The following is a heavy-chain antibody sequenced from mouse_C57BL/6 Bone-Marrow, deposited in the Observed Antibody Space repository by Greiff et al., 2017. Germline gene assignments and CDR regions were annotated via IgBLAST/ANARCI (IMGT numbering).Heavy chain of an antibody. CDR3: ARYDGSSYFDY. J-gene: IGHJ2*01. CDR1: GYTFTSYW. D-gene: IGHD1-1*01. CDR2: IDPSDSYT. Sequence: QVQLKQPGAELVKPGASVKLSCKASGYTFTSYWMQWVQQRPGQGLEWIGEIDPSDSYTNYNQKFKGKATLTVDTSSSTAYMQLSSLTSEDSAVYYCARYDGSSYFDYWGQGTTLTVSS. V-gene: IGHV1-50*01.